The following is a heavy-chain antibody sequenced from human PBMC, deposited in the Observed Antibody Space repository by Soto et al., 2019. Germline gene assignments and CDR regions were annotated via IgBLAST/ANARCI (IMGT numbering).Heavy chain of an antibody. D-gene: IGHD6-13*01. CDR3: ARDGAQQLVPQAAFDI. J-gene: IGHJ3*02. CDR1: GFTFSSYG. CDR2: IWYDGSNK. Sequence: GGSLRLSCAASGFTFSSYGMHWVRQSPGKGLEWVAVIWYDGSNKYYADSVKGRFTISRDNSKNTLYLQMNSLRAEDTAVYYCARDGAQQLVPQAAFDIWGQGTMVTVSS. V-gene: IGHV3-33*01.